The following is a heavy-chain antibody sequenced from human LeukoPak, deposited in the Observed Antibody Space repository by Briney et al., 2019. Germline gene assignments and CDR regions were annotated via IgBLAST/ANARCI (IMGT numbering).Heavy chain of an antibody. Sequence: ASVKVSCKASGYTFTGYYMHWVRQAPGQGLEWMGWINPNSGGTNYAQKFQGRVTMTRDTSISTAYMELSRLRSDDTAVYYCARVRGIQLWFSYFDYWGQGTLVTVCS. CDR2: INPNSGGT. J-gene: IGHJ4*02. CDR1: GYTFTGYY. D-gene: IGHD5-18*01. V-gene: IGHV1-2*02. CDR3: ARVRGIQLWFSYFDY.